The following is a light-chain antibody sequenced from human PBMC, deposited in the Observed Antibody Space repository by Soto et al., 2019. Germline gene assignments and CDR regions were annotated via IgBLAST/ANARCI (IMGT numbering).Light chain of an antibody. CDR1: SSDVGGYNY. J-gene: IGLJ1*01. CDR3: SSYTSSSTLYV. CDR2: DVN. Sequence: QSALTQPASVSGSPGQSITISCTGTSSDVGGYNYVSWYQHHPGQAPKLMIYDVNDRPSGVSNRFSGSKSGNTASLTISGLQAEDEADYYCSSYTSSSTLYVFGTGTKLTVL. V-gene: IGLV2-14*03.